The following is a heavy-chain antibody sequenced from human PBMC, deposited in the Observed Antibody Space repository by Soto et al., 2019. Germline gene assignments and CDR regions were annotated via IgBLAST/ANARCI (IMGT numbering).Heavy chain of an antibody. CDR1: GASIRRYY. V-gene: IGHV4-59*01. Sequence: QVQLQESGPGLVKPSETLSLTCTVSGASIRRYYWSWIRQPPGKGLEWIGYLYNSGSTNYNPSLNSRVTIAVDTSKNQFALKVTSVTAADTAVYYCASDTIADGEGIYFGMDVWGQGTPVTVSS. D-gene: IGHD6-13*01. J-gene: IGHJ6*02. CDR3: ASDTIADGEGIYFGMDV. CDR2: LYNSGST.